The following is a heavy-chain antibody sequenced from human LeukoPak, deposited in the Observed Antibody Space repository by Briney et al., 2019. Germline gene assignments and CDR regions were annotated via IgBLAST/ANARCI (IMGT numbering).Heavy chain of an antibody. CDR3: ARGPGSAGGAYVGDY. D-gene: IGHD4-23*01. CDR1: GFTFSNHW. CDR2: SDGGGSST. Sequence: GGSLRLSCAASGFTFSNHWMHWVRQVPGKGLVWVSRSDGGGSSTSYADSVKGRFSISRDNAKSTLYLQMNSLRAEDTAVYYCARGPGSAGGAYVGDYWGQGILATVSS. J-gene: IGHJ4*01. V-gene: IGHV3-74*01.